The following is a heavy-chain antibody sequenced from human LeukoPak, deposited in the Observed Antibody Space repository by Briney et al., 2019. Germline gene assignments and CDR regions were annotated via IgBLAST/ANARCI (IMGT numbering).Heavy chain of an antibody. J-gene: IGHJ6*03. D-gene: IGHD3-16*02. CDR2: IYHSGST. Sequence: SETLSLTCTVSGYSISSGYYWGWIRQPPGKGLEWIGSIYHSGSTYYNPSLKSRVTISVDTSKNQFSLKLSSVTAADTAVYYCWKGKGRLGWGSYLSPGDYYYMDVWGKGTTVTVSS. V-gene: IGHV4-38-2*02. CDR1: GYSISSGYY. CDR3: WKGKGRLGWGSYLSPGDYYYMDV.